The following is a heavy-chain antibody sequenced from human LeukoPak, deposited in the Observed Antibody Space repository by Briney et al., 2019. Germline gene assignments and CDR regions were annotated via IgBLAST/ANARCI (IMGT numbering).Heavy chain of an antibody. CDR3: ARHGRISWSHDAFDI. V-gene: IGHV5-51*01. J-gene: IGHJ3*02. D-gene: IGHD6-13*01. Sequence: GQSLKISCKGSGYMFNSYWIGWVRQMPGKGLDWMGVIYPGDFDTRYSPSFQGQVTISGDNSLSTAYLQWSSLKASDTAMYYCARHGRISWSHDAFDIWGQGTMVTVSS. CDR1: GYMFNSYW. CDR2: IYPGDFDT.